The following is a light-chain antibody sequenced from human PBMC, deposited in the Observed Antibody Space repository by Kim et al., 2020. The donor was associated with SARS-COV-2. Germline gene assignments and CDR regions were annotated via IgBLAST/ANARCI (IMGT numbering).Light chain of an antibody. CDR1: QGVSSR. CDR3: QQAHSFPFT. CDR2: GAS. J-gene: IGKJ3*01. Sequence: DIQMTQSPSSVSASVGDRVTITCRASQGVSSRLAWYQQKAGRAPKLLIYGASSLQSGVPSRFSGSGSGTDFTLTISSLQPEDFATYFCQQAHSFPFTFGPGTKVDIK. V-gene: IGKV1-12*02.